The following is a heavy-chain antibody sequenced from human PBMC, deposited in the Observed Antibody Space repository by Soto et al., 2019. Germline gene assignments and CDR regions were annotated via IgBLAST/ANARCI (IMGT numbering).Heavy chain of an antibody. CDR2: ASFRGDI. CDR1: GFMFSSYT. V-gene: IGHV3-21*01. Sequence: PGGSLRLSCTASGFMFSSYTMNWVRQAPGKGLQWVSSASFRGDIYYADSLEGRFTISSDDAKNSLYLQMNSLRAEATAVYYCARAWSSASCYYYWGQGTLVTVSS. D-gene: IGHD2-2*01. CDR3: ARAWSSASCYYY. J-gene: IGHJ4*02.